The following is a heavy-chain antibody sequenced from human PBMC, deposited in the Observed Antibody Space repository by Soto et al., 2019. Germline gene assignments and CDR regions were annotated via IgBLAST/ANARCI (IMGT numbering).Heavy chain of an antibody. CDR1: GVSISSYY. D-gene: IGHD4-17*01. Sequence: SETLSLTCTVSGVSISSYYCSWIRQPPGKGLEWIGYIYYSGSTNYNPTLKSRVTISVDTSKNQFSLKLSSVTAADTAVDYCAGEVEYGDTYYFDYWGQGTLGTVSS. CDR2: IYYSGST. CDR3: AGEVEYGDTYYFDY. V-gene: IGHV4-59*01. J-gene: IGHJ4*02.